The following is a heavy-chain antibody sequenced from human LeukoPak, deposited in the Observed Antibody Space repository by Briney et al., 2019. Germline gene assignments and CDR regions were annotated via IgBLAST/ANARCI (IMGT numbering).Heavy chain of an antibody. D-gene: IGHD3-16*01. CDR1: GFTVSSDY. Sequence: GGSLRLSCAASGFTVSSDYMTWVRQAQGKGLEWVSSIDVAGNTSYADSVRGRFTISRDNSKNTLYLHMNSLRAEDTAVYYCTRDVSGSRPNYWGQGTLVTVTS. CDR2: IDVAGNT. V-gene: IGHV3-53*01. J-gene: IGHJ4*02. CDR3: TRDVSGSRPNY.